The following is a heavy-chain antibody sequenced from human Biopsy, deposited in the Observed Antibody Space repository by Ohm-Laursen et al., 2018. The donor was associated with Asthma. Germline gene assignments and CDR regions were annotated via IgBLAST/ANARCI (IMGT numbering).Heavy chain of an antibody. V-gene: IGHV1-3*04. Sequence: ASVKVSCKASGYNFISFAIHWVRQVPRQRLEWMGWVNTGNGDTKYSQKFQGRVTITRDTSASTAYMELRSLRSEDTATYYCARTYYDFLTGQVKDVFGVWGQGTMVTVSS. CDR2: VNTGNGDT. CDR3: ARTYYDFLTGQVKDVFGV. J-gene: IGHJ3*01. CDR1: GYNFISFA. D-gene: IGHD3-9*01.